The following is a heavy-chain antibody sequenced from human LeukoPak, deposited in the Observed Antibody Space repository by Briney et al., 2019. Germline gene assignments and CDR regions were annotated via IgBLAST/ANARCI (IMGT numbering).Heavy chain of an antibody. J-gene: IGHJ2*01. CDR1: GFTFSDYW. V-gene: IGHV3-7*01. CDR3: ASPTADGGPRVYHGL. D-gene: IGHD4-23*01. Sequence: GGSLRLSCAASGFTFSDYWMSWVRQAPGTGLEWVANIGPDGREEYYVGSVKGRFTISRDNAKNSLYLQMNSLRAEDTAVYYCASPTADGGPRVYHGLWGRGILVTVSP. CDR2: IGPDGREE.